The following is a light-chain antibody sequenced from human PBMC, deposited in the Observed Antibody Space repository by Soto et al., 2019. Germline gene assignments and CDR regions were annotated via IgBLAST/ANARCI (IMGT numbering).Light chain of an antibody. V-gene: IGKV3-20*01. CDR1: QSVSSSY. J-gene: IGKJ1*01. CDR3: QEYGSSRA. CDR2: GAS. Sequence: EIVLTQSPGTLSLSPGERATLSCRASQSVSSSYLAWYQQKPGQAPRLLIYGASSSATGIPDRFSGSGSGTDFTLTISRLEPEDFAVYYCQEYGSSRAVGQGTKVEIK.